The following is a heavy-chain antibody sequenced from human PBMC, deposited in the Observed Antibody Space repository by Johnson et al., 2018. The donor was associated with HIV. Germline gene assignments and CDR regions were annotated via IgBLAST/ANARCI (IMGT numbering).Heavy chain of an antibody. CDR1: GFTFSSYD. Sequence: QVQLVESGGGVVQPGRSLRLSCAASGFTFSSYDMHWVRQAPGKGLEWVAVISYDGSNKYYADSVKGRFTISRDTSKNTLYLQMNSLRAEDTAVYYCARPLGPPLWHDAFDIWGQGTMVTVSS. CDR2: ISYDGSNK. J-gene: IGHJ3*02. V-gene: IGHV3-30*03. D-gene: IGHD3-16*01. CDR3: ARPLGPPLWHDAFDI.